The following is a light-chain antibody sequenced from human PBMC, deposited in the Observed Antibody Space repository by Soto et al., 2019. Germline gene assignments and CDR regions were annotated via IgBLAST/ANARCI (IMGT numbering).Light chain of an antibody. J-gene: IGLJ2*01. Sequence: QSVLTQSPSVSGTPGQGVTISCSGGTSNIGTYTVNWYQQLPGTAPKVLIYGDNQWPSGVADRFSGSKSGTSASLAISGLQSEDEADYYCAAWDDSLNGVVFGGGTKLTVL. V-gene: IGLV1-44*01. CDR2: GDN. CDR1: TSNIGTYT. CDR3: AAWDDSLNGVV.